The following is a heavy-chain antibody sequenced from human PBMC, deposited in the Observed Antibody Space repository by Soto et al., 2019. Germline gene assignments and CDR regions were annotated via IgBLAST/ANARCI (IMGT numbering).Heavy chain of an antibody. Sequence: SVKVSCKASGFTFTSSAVQWVRQARGQRLEWIGWIVVGSGNTNYAQKFQERVTITRDMSTSTAYMELSSLRSEDTAVYYCAASLYYGSGSYYNDGYGMDVWGQGTTVTV. J-gene: IGHJ6*02. D-gene: IGHD3-10*01. V-gene: IGHV1-58*01. CDR2: IVVGSGNT. CDR3: AASLYYGSGSYYNDGYGMDV. CDR1: GFTFTSSA.